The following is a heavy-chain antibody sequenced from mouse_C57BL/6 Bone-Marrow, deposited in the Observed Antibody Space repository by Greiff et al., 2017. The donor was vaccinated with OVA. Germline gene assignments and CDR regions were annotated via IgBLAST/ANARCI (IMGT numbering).Heavy chain of an antibody. CDR1: GYTFTSYG. J-gene: IGHJ3*01. CDR3: ARLNWDVAY. Sequence: QVQLKQSGAELARPGASVKLSCKASGYTFTSYGISWVKQRTGQGLEWIGEIYPRSGNTYYNEKFKGKATLTADKSSSTAYMELRSLTSEDSAVYFCARLNWDVAYWGQGTLVTVSA. CDR2: IYPRSGNT. D-gene: IGHD4-1*01. V-gene: IGHV1-81*01.